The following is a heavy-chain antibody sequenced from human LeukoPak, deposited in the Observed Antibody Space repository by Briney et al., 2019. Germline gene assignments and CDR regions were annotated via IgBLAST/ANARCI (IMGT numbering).Heavy chain of an antibody. CDR3: ARVGTYYYDSSGYGNWFDP. CDR2: ISAYNGNT. Sequence: ASVKVSCKASGYTFTSYGISWVRQAPGQGLEWMGWISAYNGNTNYAQKLQGGVTMTTDTSTSTAYMELRSLRSDDTAVYYCARVGTYYYDSSGYGNWFDPWGQGTLVTVSS. CDR1: GYTFTSYG. V-gene: IGHV1-18*01. J-gene: IGHJ5*02. D-gene: IGHD3-22*01.